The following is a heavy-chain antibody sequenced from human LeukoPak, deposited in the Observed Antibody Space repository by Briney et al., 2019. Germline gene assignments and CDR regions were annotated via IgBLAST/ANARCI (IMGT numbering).Heavy chain of an antibody. CDR2: IYPGDSDS. V-gene: IGHV5-51*01. Sequence: GESLKISCKGSGYSFSSYWIAWVRQMPGKGLEWMGIIYPGDSDSKYSRSFQGQVTNSADKSINTAYLQWSSLKASDSAMYYCARRLGGADVFDIWGQGTMVTVSS. CDR3: ARRLGGADVFDI. CDR1: GYSFSSYW. D-gene: IGHD3-16*01. J-gene: IGHJ3*02.